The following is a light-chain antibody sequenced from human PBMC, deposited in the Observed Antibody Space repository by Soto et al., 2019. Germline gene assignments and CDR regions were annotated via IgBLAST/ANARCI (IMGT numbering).Light chain of an antibody. CDR2: KAS. V-gene: IGKV1-5*03. J-gene: IGKJ1*01. CDR1: QTINSW. CDR3: QHYNSYSEA. Sequence: DIQMTQSPSTLSASVGDRVSITCRASQTINSWLAWYQQKPGKPPKLLIYKASTLKSGVPSRFSGSGSGTEFTLTISSLQPDDFATYYCQHYNSYSEAFGQGTKVELK.